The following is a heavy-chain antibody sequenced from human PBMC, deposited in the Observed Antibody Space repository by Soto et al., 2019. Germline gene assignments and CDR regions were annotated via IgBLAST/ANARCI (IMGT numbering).Heavy chain of an antibody. Sequence: GASVKVSCKASGYTFTSYAMHWVRQAPGQRLEWMGWINAGNGNTKYSQKFQGRVTITRDTSASTAYMELSSLRSEDTAVYYCARVNYDFWSGYYTEGLGLAFDIWGQGTMVTVSS. V-gene: IGHV1-3*01. J-gene: IGHJ3*02. CDR3: ARVNYDFWSGYYTEGLGLAFDI. CDR2: INAGNGNT. D-gene: IGHD3-3*01. CDR1: GYTFTSYA.